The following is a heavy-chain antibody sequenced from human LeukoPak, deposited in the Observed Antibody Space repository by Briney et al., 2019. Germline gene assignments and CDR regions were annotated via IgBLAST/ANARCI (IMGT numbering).Heavy chain of an antibody. V-gene: IGHV3-23*01. Sequence: GGSLRLSCAASGFTFSSYAMSWVRQAPGKGLEWVSAISGSGGSTYYADSVKGRFTISRDNSKNTLYLQMNSLRAEDTAVYYCAKDPPGYSRGWYYFDYWGQGTLVTVSS. CDR2: ISGSGGST. D-gene: IGHD6-19*01. CDR1: GFTFSSYA. CDR3: AKDPPGYSRGWYYFDY. J-gene: IGHJ4*02.